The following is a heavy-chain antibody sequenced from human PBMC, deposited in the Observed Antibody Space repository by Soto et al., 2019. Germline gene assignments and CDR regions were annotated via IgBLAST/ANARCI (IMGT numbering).Heavy chain of an antibody. V-gene: IGHV3-23*01. CDR2: MSRTGDNT. CDR3: AKVMVKNWFDP. J-gene: IGHJ5*02. D-gene: IGHD5-18*01. Sequence: GESLKISCAASGFTFSIYAMTWVRQSPGKGLEWVSSMSRTGDNTYYADSVKGRFTISRDNSKNTLYLQMSSLRAEDTAVYYCAKVMVKNWFDPWGQGTLVTVSS. CDR1: GFTFSIYA.